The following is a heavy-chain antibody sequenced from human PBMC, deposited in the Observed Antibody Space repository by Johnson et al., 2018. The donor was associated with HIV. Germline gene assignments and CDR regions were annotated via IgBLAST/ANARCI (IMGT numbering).Heavy chain of an antibody. CDR3: AREMATICPQNFCDAFDI. V-gene: IGHV3-74*01. J-gene: IGHJ3*02. D-gene: IGHD5-24*01. CDR1: GFTFSSNW. Sequence: VQLVESGGGLVQPGGSLILSCAASGFTFSSNWMHWVRQAPGKGLVWVSRISSDGSSTYYADSVKGRFTISRDNAKNSLFLQMNSLRAEDTAGYYCAREMATICPQNFCDAFDIWGQGTMVTVSS. CDR2: ISSDGSST.